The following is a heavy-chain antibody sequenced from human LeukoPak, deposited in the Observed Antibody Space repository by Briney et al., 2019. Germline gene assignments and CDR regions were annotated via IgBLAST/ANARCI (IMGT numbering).Heavy chain of an antibody. CDR3: LGWLQRMDV. V-gene: IGHV3-48*03. J-gene: IGHJ6*02. CDR1: GFTFSSYE. D-gene: IGHD5-18*01. Sequence: AGSLTLSCAASGFTFSSYEMNWVRQAPGKGLEWVSYISSSGSTIYYADSVKGRFTISRDNAKNSLYLQMNSLRAEDTAVYYCLGWLQRMDVWGQGTKVPASS. CDR2: ISSSGSTI.